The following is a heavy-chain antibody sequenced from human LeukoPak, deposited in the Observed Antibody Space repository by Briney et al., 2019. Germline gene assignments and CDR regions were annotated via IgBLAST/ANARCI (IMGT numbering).Heavy chain of an antibody. Sequence: SETLSLTCTVSGGSISSSSYYWGWIRQPPGKGLEWIGSIYYSGSTYYNPSLKSRVTISVDTSKNQFSLKLSSVTAADTAVYYCARLEMATINFDIWGQGTMVTVSS. CDR3: ARLEMATINFDI. D-gene: IGHD5-24*01. CDR2: IYYSGST. J-gene: IGHJ3*02. CDR1: GGSISSSSYY. V-gene: IGHV4-39*07.